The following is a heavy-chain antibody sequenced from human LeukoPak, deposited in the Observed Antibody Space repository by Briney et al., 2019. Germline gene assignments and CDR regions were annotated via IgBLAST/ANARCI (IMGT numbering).Heavy chain of an antibody. CDR3: ARADYYDSSGYYPYYYYGMDV. CDR1: GFTFSSYA. D-gene: IGHD3-22*01. Sequence: PGGSLRLSCAASGFTFSSYAMHWVRQAPGKGLEWVAVISYDGSNKYYADSVKGRFTISRDNSKNTLYLQMNSLRAEDTAVYYCARADYYDSSGYYPYYYYGMDVWGQGTTVTVSS. J-gene: IGHJ6*02. CDR2: ISYDGSNK. V-gene: IGHV3-30-3*01.